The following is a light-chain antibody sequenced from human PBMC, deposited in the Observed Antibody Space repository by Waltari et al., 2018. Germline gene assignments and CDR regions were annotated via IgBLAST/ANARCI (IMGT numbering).Light chain of an antibody. CDR1: TNDLGSYNY. CDR3: CSYAGSYTWV. J-gene: IGLJ3*02. Sequence: SALTQPRSVSGSPGQSVTISCTGTTNDLGSYNYVSWYQQHPGKAPKLIILDVTKRPSGVPDRLSGSKAVNTASLTISGLRAEDEAEYYCCSYAGSYTWVFGGGTKLTVV. V-gene: IGLV2-11*01. CDR2: DVT.